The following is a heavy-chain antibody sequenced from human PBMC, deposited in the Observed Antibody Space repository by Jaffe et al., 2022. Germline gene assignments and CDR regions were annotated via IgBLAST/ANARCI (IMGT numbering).Heavy chain of an antibody. Sequence: EVQLVESGGGLVQPGGSLKLSCAASGFTFSGSAMHWVRQASGKGLEWVGRIRSKANSYATAYAASVKGRFTISRDDSKNTAYLQMNSLKTEDTAVYYCTSAMVGYCSSTSCYSYYYYYYMDVWGKGTTVTVSS. CDR2: IRSKANSYAT. D-gene: IGHD2-2*03. J-gene: IGHJ6*03. V-gene: IGHV3-73*02. CDR1: GFTFSGSA. CDR3: TSAMVGYCSSTSCYSYYYYYYMDV.